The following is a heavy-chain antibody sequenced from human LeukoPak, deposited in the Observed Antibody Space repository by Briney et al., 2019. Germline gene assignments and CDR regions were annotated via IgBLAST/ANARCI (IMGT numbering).Heavy chain of an antibody. Sequence: PGGSLRLSCAASGFTFSSYAMSWVRQAPGKGLEWVSAISGSGGSTYYADSVKGRFTISRDNSKNTLYLQMNSLRAEDTAVYYCAKDSKPYYDSSGYSDYWGQGTLVTVSS. V-gene: IGHV3-23*01. J-gene: IGHJ4*02. CDR3: AKDSKPYYDSSGYSDY. CDR2: ISGSGGST. CDR1: GFTFSSYA. D-gene: IGHD3-22*01.